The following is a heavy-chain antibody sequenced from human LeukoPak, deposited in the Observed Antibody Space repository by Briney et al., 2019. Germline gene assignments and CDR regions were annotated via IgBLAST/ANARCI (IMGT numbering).Heavy chain of an antibody. CDR2: IYANGPT. D-gene: IGHD6-13*01. CDR1: GGSISGFY. Sequence: SETLSLTSTISGGSISGFYWSWVRQPAGKGLEWIACIYANGPTHYNSSLRNRVSMSVDTTKNQFSLKLISVTAADTAVYYCVREVDQQLPSYWHFDLWGRGTLVTVPS. V-gene: IGHV4-4*07. CDR3: VREVDQQLPSYWHFDL. J-gene: IGHJ2*01.